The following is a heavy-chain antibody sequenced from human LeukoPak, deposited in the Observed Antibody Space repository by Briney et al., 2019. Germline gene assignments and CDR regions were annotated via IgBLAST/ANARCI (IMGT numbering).Heavy chain of an antibody. CDR1: GGTFSSYA. V-gene: IGHV1-69*05. D-gene: IGHD3-16*02. Sequence: SVKVSCKASGGTFSSYAISCVRQAPGQGLEWMGRVIPIFGTANYAQKFQGRVTITTDESTSTAYMELSSLRSEDTAVYYCARDPSLRLSVPTYDYWGQGTLVTVSS. CDR3: ARDPSLRLSVPTYDY. CDR2: VIPIFGTA. J-gene: IGHJ4*02.